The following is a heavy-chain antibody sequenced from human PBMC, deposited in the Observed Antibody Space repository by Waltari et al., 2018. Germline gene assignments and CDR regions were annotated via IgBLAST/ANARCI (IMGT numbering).Heavy chain of an antibody. CDR3: ARDRIAVSGSPPLSYNWFDF. J-gene: IGHJ5*01. CDR2: FYGTGYT. V-gene: IGHV4-4*07. Sequence: QVHLRESGPGLVKPSETLFLTCNVSSDSFQTSHWAWIRQSAGMRLEWIGRFYGTGYTKYNPSLESRVTISIDTSQNQISLRLTSVTVADTAVYFGARDRIAVSGSPPLSYNWFDFWGQGTRVAVSS. CDR1: SDSFQTSH. D-gene: IGHD6-19*01.